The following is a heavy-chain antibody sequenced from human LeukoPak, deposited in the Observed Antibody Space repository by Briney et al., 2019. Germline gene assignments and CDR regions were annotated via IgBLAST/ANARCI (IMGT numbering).Heavy chain of an antibody. CDR1: GGSIRSYY. V-gene: IGHV4-59*01. CDR3: SRGEVYGDYGPGSWFDP. D-gene: IGHD4-17*01. J-gene: IGHJ5*02. Sequence: SETLSLTSPIPGGSIRSYYWSWIRPPPGKGLGWIGIIYYSGSTNYNPSLKSRVTISVDTSKNQFSLKLSSVPAADTAVYYCSRGEVYGDYGPGSWFDPWGQGTLVTVSS. CDR2: IYYSGST.